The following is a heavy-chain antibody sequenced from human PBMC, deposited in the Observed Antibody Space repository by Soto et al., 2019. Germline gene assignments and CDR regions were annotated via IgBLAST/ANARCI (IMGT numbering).Heavy chain of an antibody. CDR1: GGSISSGGYY. CDR2: IYYSGST. J-gene: IGHJ5*02. V-gene: IGHV4-31*03. CDR3: ARDKGSEPGSPRWGWFDP. Sequence: PSETLSLTCTVSGGSISSGGYYWSWIRQHPGKGLEWIGYIYYSGSTYYNPSLKSRVTISVDTSKNQFSLKLSSVTAADTAVYYCARDKGSEPGSPRWGWFDPWGQGTLVTVSS. D-gene: IGHD1-26*01.